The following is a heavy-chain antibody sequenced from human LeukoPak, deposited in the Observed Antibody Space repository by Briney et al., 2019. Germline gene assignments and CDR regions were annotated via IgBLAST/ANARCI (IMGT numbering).Heavy chain of an antibody. V-gene: IGHV7-4-1*02. CDR2: INTNTGNP. D-gene: IGHD6-13*01. CDR3: ARDVSSSWYGLRTNFDY. J-gene: IGHJ4*02. Sequence: ASVKVSCKASGYTFTSYAMNWVRQAPGQGLEWMGWINTNTGNPTYAQGFTGRFVFSLDTSVSTAYLQISSLKAEDTAVYYCARDVSSSWYGLRTNFDYWGQGTLVTVSS. CDR1: GYTFTSYA.